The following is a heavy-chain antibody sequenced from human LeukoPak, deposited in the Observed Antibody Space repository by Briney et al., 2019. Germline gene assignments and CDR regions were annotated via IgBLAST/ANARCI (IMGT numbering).Heavy chain of an antibody. V-gene: IGHV3-15*07. CDR3: TTDRYCSGGSCYSF. CDR1: GFTFSNAW. Sequence: PRGSLRLSSAASGFTFSNAWMNWVRQAPGKGLEWVGRIKSKTDGGTTDYAAPVKGRFTISRDDSKNTLYLQMNSLKTEDTAVYYCTTDRYCSGGSCYSFWGQGTLVTVSS. D-gene: IGHD2-15*01. CDR2: IKSKTDGGTT. J-gene: IGHJ4*02.